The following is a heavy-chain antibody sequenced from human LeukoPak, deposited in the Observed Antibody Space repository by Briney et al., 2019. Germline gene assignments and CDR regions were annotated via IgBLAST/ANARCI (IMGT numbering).Heavy chain of an antibody. J-gene: IGHJ4*02. CDR2: IYHSGST. Sequence: SETLSLTCAVSGGSISSGGYSWSWIRQPPGKGLEWIGYIYHSGSTYYNPSLKSRVTISVDRSKNQFSLKLSSVTAADTAVYYCARAFTTSYSDYWGQGTLVTVSS. D-gene: IGHD1-1*01. CDR3: ARAFTTSYSDY. CDR1: GGSISSGGYS. V-gene: IGHV4-30-2*01.